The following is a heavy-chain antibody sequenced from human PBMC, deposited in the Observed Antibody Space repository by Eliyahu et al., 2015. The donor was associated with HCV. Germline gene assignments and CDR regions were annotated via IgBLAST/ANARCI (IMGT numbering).Heavy chain of an antibody. V-gene: IGHV3-73*01. Sequence: GKGLEWVGRIRSKANSYATAYAASVKGRFTISRDDSKNTAYLQMNSLKTEDTAVYYCTSPTTRVPCWGQGTLVTVSS. CDR2: IRSKANSYAT. D-gene: IGHD1-14*01. J-gene: IGHJ4*02. CDR3: TSPTTRVPC.